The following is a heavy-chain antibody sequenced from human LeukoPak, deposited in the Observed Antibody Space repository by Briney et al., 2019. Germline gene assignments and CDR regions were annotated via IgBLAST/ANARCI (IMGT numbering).Heavy chain of an antibody. D-gene: IGHD1/OR15-1a*01. CDR1: GFTFSSYS. J-gene: IGHJ3*02. CDR3: ASWNTLDAFDI. Sequence: GGSLRLSCAASGFTFSSYSMNWVRQAPGKGLEWVSSISSSSSYIYYADSVKGRFTISRDNAKNSLYLQMNSLRAEDTAVYYCASWNTLDAFDIWGQGTMVTVSS. CDR2: ISSSSSYI. V-gene: IGHV3-21*04.